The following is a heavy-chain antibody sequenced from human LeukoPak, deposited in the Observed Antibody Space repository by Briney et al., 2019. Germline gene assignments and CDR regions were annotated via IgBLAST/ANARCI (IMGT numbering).Heavy chain of an antibody. CDR3: ARGYYGSGSYYSRTDFDY. CDR1: GGSISSYY. CDR2: IYYSGST. D-gene: IGHD3-10*01. Sequence: SSETLSLTCTVSGGSISSYYWSWIRQPPGKGLEWIGYIYYSGSTNYNPSLKSRVTISVDTSKNQFSLKLSSVTAADTAVYYCARGYYGSGSYYSRTDFDYWGQGTLVTVSS. V-gene: IGHV4-59*01. J-gene: IGHJ4*02.